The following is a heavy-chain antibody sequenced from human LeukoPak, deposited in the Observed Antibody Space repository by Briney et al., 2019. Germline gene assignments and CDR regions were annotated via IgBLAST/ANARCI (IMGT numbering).Heavy chain of an antibody. Sequence: GASVKVSCKASGGTFSSYAIGWVRQAPGQGLEWMGGIIPIFGTANYAQKFQGRVTITADKSTSTAYMELSSLRSEDTAVYYCASGYCSGGSCYYYYYYMDVWGKGTTVTVSS. D-gene: IGHD2-15*01. J-gene: IGHJ6*03. CDR3: ASGYCSGGSCYYYYYYMDV. CDR1: GGTFSSYA. V-gene: IGHV1-69*06. CDR2: IIPIFGTA.